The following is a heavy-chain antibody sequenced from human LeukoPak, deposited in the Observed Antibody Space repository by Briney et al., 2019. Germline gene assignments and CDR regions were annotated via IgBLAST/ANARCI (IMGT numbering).Heavy chain of an antibody. D-gene: IGHD1-26*01. J-gene: IGHJ4*02. CDR2: INPNSGGT. Sequence: ASVKVSCKASGYTFTGYYMHWVRQAPGQGLEWMGWINPNSGGTNYAQKFQGRVTMTRDTSISTAYMELSRLRSDDTAVYYCARDLSKWEPSFDYWGRGTLVTVSS. V-gene: IGHV1-2*02. CDR3: ARDLSKWEPSFDY. CDR1: GYTFTGYY.